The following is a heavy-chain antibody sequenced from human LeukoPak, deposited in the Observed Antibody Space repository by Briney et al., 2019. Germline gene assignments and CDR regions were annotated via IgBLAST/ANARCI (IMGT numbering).Heavy chain of an antibody. V-gene: IGHV3-21*04. CDR3: AKDLRITMVRGAIGWFDP. J-gene: IGHJ5*02. CDR1: GFTFSSYS. CDR2: ISSSSSYI. D-gene: IGHD3-10*01. Sequence: PGGSLRLSCAASGFTFSSYSMNWVRQAPGKGLEWISSISSSSSYIYYADSVKGRLTISRDNSKNTLYLQMNSLRAEDTAVYYCAKDLRITMVRGAIGWFDPWGQGTLVTVSS.